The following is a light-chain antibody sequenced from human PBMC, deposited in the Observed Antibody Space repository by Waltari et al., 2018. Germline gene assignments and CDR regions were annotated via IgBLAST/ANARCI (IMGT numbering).Light chain of an antibody. CDR2: DAS. Sequence: DIQMTQSPSTLSASVGDRVTITCRASQSINTWLAWYQQKPGKAPNVLIYDASTLQTGVPSRFSGSGSGTEFTLTISSLQPDDFATYYCHQYTSYPSFDQGTKVEIK. J-gene: IGKJ1*01. V-gene: IGKV1-5*01. CDR1: QSINTW. CDR3: HQYTSYPS.